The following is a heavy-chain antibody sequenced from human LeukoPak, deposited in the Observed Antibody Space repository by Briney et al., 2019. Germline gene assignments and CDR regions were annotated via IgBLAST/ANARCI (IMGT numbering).Heavy chain of an antibody. CDR2: ISANGAST. Sequence: GGSLRLSCAASGFTFTNYAMGWVRQAPGKGLEWVSSISANGASTYYADSVKGRFTISRDNSKNTLYLQMNSLRAEDTAVYYCAKGVSDYGDYSILNWFDPWGQGTLVTVSS. D-gene: IGHD4-17*01. J-gene: IGHJ5*02. V-gene: IGHV3-23*01. CDR1: GFTFTNYA. CDR3: AKGVSDYGDYSILNWFDP.